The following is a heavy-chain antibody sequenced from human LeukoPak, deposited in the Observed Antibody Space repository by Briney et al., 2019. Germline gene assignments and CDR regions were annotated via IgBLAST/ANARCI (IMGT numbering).Heavy chain of an antibody. CDR3: TTLAMVRGVRDY. V-gene: IGHV3-15*01. CDR2: IKSKIDGGTT. J-gene: IGHJ4*02. D-gene: IGHD3-10*01. CDR1: GFTFSNAW. Sequence: GGSLRLSCAASGFTFSNAWMSWVRQAPGKGLEWVGRIKSKIDGGTTDYAAPVKGRFTISGDDSKNTLYLQMNSLKTEDTAVYYCTTLAMVRGVRDYWGQGTLVTVSS.